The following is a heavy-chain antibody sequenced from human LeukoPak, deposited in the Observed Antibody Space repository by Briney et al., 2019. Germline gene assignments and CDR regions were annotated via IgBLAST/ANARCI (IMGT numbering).Heavy chain of an antibody. J-gene: IGHJ4*02. V-gene: IGHV3-7*01. CDR1: GFTFSNSW. Sequence: GGSLRLSCAASGFTFSNSWMTWIRQAPGKGLEWVANIKEDGSEKNYVASVRGRFTISRDNAKNSLYLQMNSLRAEDTAVYYCARDSGWYPVDYWGQGTLVTVSS. D-gene: IGHD6-19*01. CDR3: ARDSGWYPVDY. CDR2: IKEDGSEK.